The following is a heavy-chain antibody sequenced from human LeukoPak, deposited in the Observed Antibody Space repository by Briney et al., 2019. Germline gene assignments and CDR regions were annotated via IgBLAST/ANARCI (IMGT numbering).Heavy chain of an antibody. Sequence: GGSLRLSCSASGFTFSSYAMHWVRQAPGKGLEYVSAISSNGGSTYYTDSVKGRFTISRDNSKNTLYLQMSSLRAEDTAVYYCVKDKGSGSSYYYYYDMDVWGKGTTVTVSS. CDR3: VKDKGSGSSYYYYYDMDV. CDR1: GFTFSSYA. CDR2: ISSNGGST. V-gene: IGHV3-64D*06. D-gene: IGHD3-10*01. J-gene: IGHJ6*04.